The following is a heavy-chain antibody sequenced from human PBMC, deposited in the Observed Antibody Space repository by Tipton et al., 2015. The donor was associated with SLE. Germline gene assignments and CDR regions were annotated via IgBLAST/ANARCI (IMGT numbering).Heavy chain of an antibody. CDR3: ARDPAALMVRGVHFDY. D-gene: IGHD3-10*01. J-gene: IGHJ4*02. CDR1: GFTFSSYA. V-gene: IGHV3-30-3*01. CDR2: ISYDGSNK. Sequence: SLRLSCAASGFTFSSYAMHWVRQAPGKGLEWVAVISYDGSNKYYADSVKGRFTISRDNSKNTLYLQMNSLRAEDTAVYYCARDPAALMVRGVHFDYWGQGTLVTVSS.